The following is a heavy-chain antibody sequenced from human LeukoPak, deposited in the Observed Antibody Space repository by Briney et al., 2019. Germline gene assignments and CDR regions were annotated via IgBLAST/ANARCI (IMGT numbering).Heavy chain of an antibody. J-gene: IGHJ4*02. Sequence: GRSLRLSCAASGFTFSSYGMHWVRQAPGKGLEWVAVISYDGSNKYYADSVKGRFTISRDNSKNTLYLQMNSLRAEDTAVYYCAKSRFGESYFDYWDQGTLVTVSS. V-gene: IGHV3-30*18. CDR3: AKSRFGESYFDY. D-gene: IGHD3-10*01. CDR1: GFTFSSYG. CDR2: ISYDGSNK.